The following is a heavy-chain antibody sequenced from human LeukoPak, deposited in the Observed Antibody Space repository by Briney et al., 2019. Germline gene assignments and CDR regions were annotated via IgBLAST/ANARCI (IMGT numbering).Heavy chain of an antibody. V-gene: IGHV1-69*04. D-gene: IGHD3-10*01. J-gene: IGHJ4*02. Sequence: GASVKVSCKASGGTFSSYAISWVRQAPGQGLEWMGRIIPILGIANYAQKFQGRVTITADKSTSTAYMELSSLRAEDTAVYYCAKDGLLWFGELKLTPRSAEYYFDYWGQGTLVTVSS. CDR1: GGTFSSYA. CDR2: IIPILGIA. CDR3: AKDGLLWFGELKLTPRSAEYYFDY.